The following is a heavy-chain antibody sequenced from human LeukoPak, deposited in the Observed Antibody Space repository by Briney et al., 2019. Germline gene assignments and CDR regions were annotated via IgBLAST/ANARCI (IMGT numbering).Heavy chain of an antibody. CDR3: ARSLGSSGYYDAGLNAFDI. J-gene: IGHJ3*02. CDR1: GFTFDDYG. D-gene: IGHD3-22*01. CDR2: INWNGGST. V-gene: IGHV3-20*04. Sequence: GGSLRLSCAASGFTFDDYGMSWVRQAPGKGLEWVSGINWNGGSTGYADSVKGRFTISRDNAKNSLYLQMNSLRAEDTALYYCARSLGSSGYYDAGLNAFDIWGQGTMVTVSS.